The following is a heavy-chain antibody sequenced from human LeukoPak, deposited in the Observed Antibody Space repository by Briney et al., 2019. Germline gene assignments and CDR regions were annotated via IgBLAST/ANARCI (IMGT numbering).Heavy chain of an antibody. Sequence: ASVKVSCKASGYTFTSYGISWVRQAPGQGLEWMGWISAYNGNTNYAQKLQGRVTMTTDTSTSTAYMELGSLRSDDTAVYYCARGAGLLWFGEPAFDIWGQGTMVTVSS. V-gene: IGHV1-18*01. CDR2: ISAYNGNT. J-gene: IGHJ3*02. CDR3: ARGAGLLWFGEPAFDI. D-gene: IGHD3-10*01. CDR1: GYTFTSYG.